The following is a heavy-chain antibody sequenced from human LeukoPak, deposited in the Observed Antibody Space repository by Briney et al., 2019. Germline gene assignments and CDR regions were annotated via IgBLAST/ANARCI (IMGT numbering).Heavy chain of an antibody. CDR1: GYTFTGYY. CDR2: INPNSGGT. CDR3: ARVRGVRNWFDP. V-gene: IGHV1-2*02. J-gene: IGHJ5*02. Sequence: GASVKVSCKASGYTFTGYYMHWVRQAPGQGLEWMGWINPNSGGTNYARKFQGRVTMTRDTSISTAYMELSRLRSDDTAVYYCARVRGVRNWFDPWGQGTLVTVSS.